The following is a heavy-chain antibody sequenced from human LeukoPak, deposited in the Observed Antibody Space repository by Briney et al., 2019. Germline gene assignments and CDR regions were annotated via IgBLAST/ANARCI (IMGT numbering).Heavy chain of an antibody. V-gene: IGHV1-2*02. D-gene: IGHD3-22*01. J-gene: IGHJ5*02. CDR3: ARHYYDSTGYSNWFDP. CDR2: INPNSGGT. CDR1: GYTFNGYY. Sequence: ASVKISCKASGYTFNGYYIHWVRQAPGQGLEWMGWINPNSGGTNHAQKFQGRVSMTRDTSISTAYMEVRRLRPDDTAVYFCARHYYDSTGYSNWFDPWGQGTLVTVSS.